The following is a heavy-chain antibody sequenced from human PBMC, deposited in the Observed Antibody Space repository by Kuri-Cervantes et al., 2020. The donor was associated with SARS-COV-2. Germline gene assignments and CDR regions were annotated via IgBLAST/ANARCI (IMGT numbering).Heavy chain of an antibody. CDR2: ISSSGSTI. CDR3: AKVKYCSGGSCNSGAFDI. J-gene: IGHJ3*02. Sequence: GESLKISCAASGFTFSSYSMNWVRQAPGKGLEWGSYISSSGSTIYYADSVKGRFTISRDNAKNSLYLQMNSLRAEDTAVYYCAKVKYCSGGSCNSGAFDIWGQGTMVTVSS. CDR1: GFTFSSYS. D-gene: IGHD2-15*01. V-gene: IGHV3-48*04.